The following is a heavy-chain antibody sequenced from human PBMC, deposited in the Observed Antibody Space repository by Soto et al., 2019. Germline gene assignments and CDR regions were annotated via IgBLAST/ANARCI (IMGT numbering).Heavy chain of an antibody. CDR1: GFTFSSYS. V-gene: IGHV3-21*01. D-gene: IGHD3-10*01. CDR2: ISSSSSYI. Sequence: GGSLRLSCAASGFTFSSYSMNWVRQAPGKGLEWVSSISSSSSYIYYADSVKGRFTISRDNAKNSLYLQMNSLRAEDTAVYYCARVMGFGGLSDGYYYYYGMDVWGQGTTVTVS. J-gene: IGHJ6*02. CDR3: ARVMGFGGLSDGYYYYYGMDV.